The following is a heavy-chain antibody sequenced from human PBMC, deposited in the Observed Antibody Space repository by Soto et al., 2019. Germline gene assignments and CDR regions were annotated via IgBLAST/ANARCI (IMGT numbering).Heavy chain of an antibody. CDR3: AREARILYPPHFDY. D-gene: IGHD2-15*01. CDR1: GGSISSGGYY. Sequence: QVQLQESGPGLVKPSQTLSLTCTVSGGSISSGGYYWSWIRQHPGKGLEWIGYIYYSGSTYYNPSVKSRVTISVDKSKNQFSLKLSSVTAADTAVYYCAREARILYPPHFDYWGQGTLVTVSS. V-gene: IGHV4-31*03. CDR2: IYYSGST. J-gene: IGHJ4*02.